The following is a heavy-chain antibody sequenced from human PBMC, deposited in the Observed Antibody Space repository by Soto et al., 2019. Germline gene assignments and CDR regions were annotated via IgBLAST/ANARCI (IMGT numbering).Heavy chain of an antibody. CDR3: RGVTQLHRLAV. CDR2: TYYRSKWNN. Sequence: SQTLSRTGAISGDSVSSNRAAWNWIRQSPSRGLEWLGRTYYRSKWNNYYALSVKSRITINPVTPKNQFSLHLYSVTPEDAAVYFCRGVTQLHRLAVWG. J-gene: IGHJ6*01. D-gene: IGHD2-2*01. V-gene: IGHV6-1*01. CDR1: GDSVSSNRAA.